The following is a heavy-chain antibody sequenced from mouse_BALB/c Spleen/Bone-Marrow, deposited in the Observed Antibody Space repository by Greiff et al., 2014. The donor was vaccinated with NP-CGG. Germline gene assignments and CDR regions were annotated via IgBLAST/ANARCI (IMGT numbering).Heavy chain of an antibody. CDR3: ARDGNWFPY. CDR2: LNPGSGGT. CDR1: GYAFTNYF. Sequence: LVESGAELVRPGTSVKVSCKTSGYAFTNYFIEWVKQRPGQGLEWIGVLNPGSGGTNYNKKFKGKATLTADKSSSTAYMQLSSLTSDDSAVYFCARDGNWFPYWGQGTLVTVCA. D-gene: IGHD2-1*01. J-gene: IGHJ3*01. V-gene: IGHV1-54*03.